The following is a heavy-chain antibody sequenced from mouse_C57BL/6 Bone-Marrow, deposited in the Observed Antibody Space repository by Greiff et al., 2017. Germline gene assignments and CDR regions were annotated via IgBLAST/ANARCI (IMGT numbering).Heavy chain of an antibody. CDR1: GYTFTSYG. CDR3: ARYYFYAMDY. D-gene: IGHD1-1*01. Sequence: QVQLQQSGAELARPGASVKLSCKASGYTFTSYGISWVKQRTGQGLEWIGEIYPRSGNNSYNEKFKGKATLTANKSSSTAYMELGSLTSEDSAVYFCARYYFYAMDYWGQGTSVTVSS. J-gene: IGHJ4*01. V-gene: IGHV1-81*01. CDR2: IYPRSGNN.